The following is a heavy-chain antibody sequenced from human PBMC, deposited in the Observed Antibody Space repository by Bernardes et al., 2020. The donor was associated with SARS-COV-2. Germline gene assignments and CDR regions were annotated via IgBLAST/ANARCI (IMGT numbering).Heavy chain of an antibody. J-gene: IGHJ5*02. D-gene: IGHD4-17*01. V-gene: IGHV2-26*01. Sequence: SGPTLVKPTETLTLTCTVSGFSLSNARMGVSWIRQPPGKALEWLAHIFSNDEKSYSTSLKSRLTISKDTSKSQVVLTMTNMDPVDTATYYCARGVGFGDDYGDLLGWFDPWGQGTLVTVSS. CDR3: ARGVGFGDDYGDLLGWFDP. CDR1: GFSLSNARMG. CDR2: IFSNDEK.